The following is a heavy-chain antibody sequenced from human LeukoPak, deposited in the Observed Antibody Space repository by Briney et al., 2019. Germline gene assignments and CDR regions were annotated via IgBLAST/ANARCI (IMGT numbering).Heavy chain of an antibody. J-gene: IGHJ4*01. Sequence: PGGSLRLSCAASGFTFSSYSMTWVRQAPGKGLEWVSVINGGGGSTFYADTVKGRFTIFRDNSKNTMYLQMNRLRAEDAAVYSSGKEGRKSNSSCYYIDHWGQGSPVTVSS. CDR2: INGGGGST. CDR1: GFTFSSYS. CDR3: GKEGRKSNSSCYYIDH. D-gene: IGHD2-2*01. V-gene: IGHV3-23*01.